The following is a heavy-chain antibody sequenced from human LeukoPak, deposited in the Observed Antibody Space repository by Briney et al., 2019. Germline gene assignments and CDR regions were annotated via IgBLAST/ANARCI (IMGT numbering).Heavy chain of an antibody. CDR1: GGSFSGYY. Sequence: SETLSLTCAVYGGSFSGYYWSWIRQPPGKGLEWIGEINHSGSTNYNPSLKSRVTISVDTSKNQFSPKLSSVTAADTAVYYCARGPLDPNDAFDIWGQGTMVTVSS. CDR2: INHSGST. CDR3: ARGPLDPNDAFDI. J-gene: IGHJ3*02. V-gene: IGHV4-34*01.